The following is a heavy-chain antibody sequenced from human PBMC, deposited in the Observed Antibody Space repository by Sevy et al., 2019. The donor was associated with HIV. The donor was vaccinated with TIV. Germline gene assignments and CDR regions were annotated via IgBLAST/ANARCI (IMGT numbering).Heavy chain of an antibody. D-gene: IGHD3-10*01. V-gene: IGHV4-38-2*02. J-gene: IGHJ4*02. CDR3: ARDYYGSGSYYEFVY. Sequence: SETLSLTCTVSGFSISSDYYWGWIRQPPGKGLEWIGSIYDGESTYYNPSLKSRVTISIDTSKNQFSLKLSSVTAADTAVYYCARDYYGSGSYYEFVYWGQGTLVTVSS. CDR2: IYDGEST. CDR1: GFSISSDYY.